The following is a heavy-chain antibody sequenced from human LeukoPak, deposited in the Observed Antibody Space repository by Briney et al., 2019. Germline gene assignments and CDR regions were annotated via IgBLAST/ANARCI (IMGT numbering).Heavy chain of an antibody. CDR2: IYYSGST. V-gene: IGHV4-39*07. Sequence: PSETESLSCTVSGGSISSSSYYWGWIRQPPGKGLEWIGSIYYSGSTYYNPSLKSRVTISVDTSKNQFSLKLSSVTAADTAVYYCARAESLYSGSYPAWGQGTLVTVSS. CDR1: GGSISSSSYY. J-gene: IGHJ5*02. D-gene: IGHD1-26*01. CDR3: ARAESLYSGSYPA.